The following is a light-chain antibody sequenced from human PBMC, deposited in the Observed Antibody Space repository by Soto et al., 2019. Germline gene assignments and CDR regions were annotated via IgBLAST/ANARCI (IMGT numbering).Light chain of an antibody. CDR2: DAS. CDR3: EQGSSWPPST. J-gene: IGKJ5*01. V-gene: IGKV3-11*01. CDR1: PSVSNY. Sequence: SPATLSLSPGERATLSCRASPSVSNYLAWYQQKPGQAPRLLIYDASNKATGIPARFSGSGSGTEFTLTISSLEPEDIAVYFCEQGSSWPPSTFGHGTRRGIK.